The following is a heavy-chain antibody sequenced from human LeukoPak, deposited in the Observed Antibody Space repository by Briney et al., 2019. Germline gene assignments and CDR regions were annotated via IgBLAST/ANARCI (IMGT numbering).Heavy chain of an antibody. CDR2: ISGSGGRT. Sequence: GGSLRLPCAASGFTFGSCAMTWVRQSPGKGLEWVSAISGSGGRTYYADSVKGRFTISRDNSKNTLYLQMNSLRAEDTAVYYCAKDPLVRGVTYDYWGQGTLVTVSS. J-gene: IGHJ4*02. CDR1: GFTFGSCA. D-gene: IGHD3-10*01. V-gene: IGHV3-23*01. CDR3: AKDPLVRGVTYDY.